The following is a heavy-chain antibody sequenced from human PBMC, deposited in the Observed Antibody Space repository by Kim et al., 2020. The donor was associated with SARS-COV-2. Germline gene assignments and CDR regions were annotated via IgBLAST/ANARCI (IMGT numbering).Heavy chain of an antibody. J-gene: IGHJ4*02. D-gene: IGHD6-6*01. Sequence: YAQTSQGRVTMTADESTSTAYMELSSLRSEDTAVYYCARHSIAAQTGFDYWGQGTLVTVSS. CDR3: ARHSIAAQTGFDY. V-gene: IGHV1-69*01.